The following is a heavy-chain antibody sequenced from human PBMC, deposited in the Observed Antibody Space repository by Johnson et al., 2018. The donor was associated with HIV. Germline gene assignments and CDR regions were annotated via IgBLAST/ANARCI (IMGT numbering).Heavy chain of an antibody. J-gene: IGHJ3*02. D-gene: IGHD2-21*01. CDR1: GFTFSSYD. Sequence: EVQLVESGGGLVQPGGSLRLSCAASGFTFSSYDMHWVRQATGKGLEWVSAIGTAGDTYYPGSVKGRFTISRENAKNSLYLQMNSLRAGEPAVYYCARARARVTFDIWGQGTMVTVSS. CDR2: IGTAGDT. CDR3: ARARARVTFDI. V-gene: IGHV3-13*01.